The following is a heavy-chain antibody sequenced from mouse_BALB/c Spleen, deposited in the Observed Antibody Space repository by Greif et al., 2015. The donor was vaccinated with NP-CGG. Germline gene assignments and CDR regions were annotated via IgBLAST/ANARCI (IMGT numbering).Heavy chain of an antibody. CDR3: ARDRYDDWYFDV. CDR2: ISYSGST. CDR1: GYSITSDYA. J-gene: IGHJ1*01. Sequence: EVKLVDSGPGLVKPSQSLSLTCTVAGYSITSDYAWNWIRQFPGNKLEWMGYISYSGSTSYNPSPKSRISITRDTSKNRFFLQLNSVTTEDTATYYCARDRYDDWYFDVWGAGTTVTISS. D-gene: IGHD2-14*01. V-gene: IGHV3-2*02.